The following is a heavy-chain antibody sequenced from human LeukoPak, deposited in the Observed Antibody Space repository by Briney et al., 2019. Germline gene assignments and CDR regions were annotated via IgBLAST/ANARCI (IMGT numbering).Heavy chain of an antibody. CDR3: ARLYSSSFPLY. CDR1: GGSISSYY. J-gene: IGHJ4*02. D-gene: IGHD6-6*01. CDR2: IYYNGST. Sequence: SETLSLTCTVSGGSISSYYWSWLRQPPGKGLEWIGYIYYNGSTNYNPSLKSRVTISVDTSKNQFSLKLSSVTAADTAVYYCARLYSSSFPLYWGQGTLVTVSS. V-gene: IGHV4-59*08.